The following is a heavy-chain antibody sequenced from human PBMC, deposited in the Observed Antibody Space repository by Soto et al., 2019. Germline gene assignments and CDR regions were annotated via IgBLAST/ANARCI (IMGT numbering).Heavy chain of an antibody. D-gene: IGHD3-10*01. J-gene: IGHJ6*02. CDR3: ARIRFGSYAMDV. V-gene: IGHV5-51*01. CDR2: IYPGDSDT. CDR1: GYKVSTWHNFTSYW. Sequence: PGESLKISCMGSGYKVSTWHNFTSYWIAWVRQMPGEGLEWMGIIYPGDSDTRYSPSFQGQVTISVDRSISTAYLQWNSLKASDTAIYYCARIRFGSYAMDVWGQGTTVTVSS.